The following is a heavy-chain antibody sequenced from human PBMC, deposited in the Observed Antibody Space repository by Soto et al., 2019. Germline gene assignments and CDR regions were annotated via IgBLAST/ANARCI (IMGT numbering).Heavy chain of an antibody. D-gene: IGHD2-21*02. J-gene: IGHJ3*01. CDR1: GFTFGNYG. V-gene: IGHV3-23*01. CDR2: ISGGGGST. Sequence: EVQLLESGGGLVQPGGSLRLSCAASGFTFGNYGMNWVRQAPGKGLDWVSGISGGGGSTYYADSVKGRFTISRDPSKNTVFLEMNSLRAEDTAVYYCAKGFIVVVTVLRPDDAFDVWGQGTLVTVSS. CDR3: AKGFIVVVTVLRPDDAFDV.